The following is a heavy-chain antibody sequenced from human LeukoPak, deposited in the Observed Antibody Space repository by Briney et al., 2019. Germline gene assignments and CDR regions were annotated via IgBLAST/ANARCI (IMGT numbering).Heavy chain of an antibody. V-gene: IGHV3-21*01. J-gene: IGHJ4*02. CDR3: ARENYYGSGSSPYPFDY. CDR2: IISSSSYI. D-gene: IGHD3-10*01. CDR1: GFTFSSYS. Sequence: GGSLRLSCAASGFTFSSYSMNWVRQAPGKGLEWVSSIISSSSYIYYADSVKGRFTISRDNAKNSLYLQMNSLRAEDTAVYYCARENYYGSGSSPYPFDYWGQGTLVTVSS.